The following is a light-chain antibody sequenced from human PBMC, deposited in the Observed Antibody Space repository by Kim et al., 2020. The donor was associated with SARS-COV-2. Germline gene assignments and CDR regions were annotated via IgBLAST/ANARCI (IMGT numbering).Light chain of an antibody. V-gene: IGKV2-30*02. CDR2: KVS. J-gene: IGKJ2*01. CDR3: MQGTHWPYT. CDR1: QSLVHGDGNTY. Sequence: DVAMTQSPLSLPVTLGQPASISCSSSQSLVHGDGNTYLNWFHQRPGQSPGRLIYKVSNRDSGVPDRFSGSGSGTDFTLKISRVEAEDVGVFYCMQGTHWPYTFGQGTKLEI.